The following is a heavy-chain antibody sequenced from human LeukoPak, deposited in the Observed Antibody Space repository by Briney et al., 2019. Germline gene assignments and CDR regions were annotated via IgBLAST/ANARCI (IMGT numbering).Heavy chain of an antibody. J-gene: IGHJ3*01. CDR3: ARDPCITTSCHRPMSHAFDY. CDR1: RYSSAAHG. V-gene: IGHV1-18*01. Sequence: GSVNVSSMVSRYSSAAHGVSWVRQAPGQGLEWMGWIGAYNGNTNYVQKFQGRVTMTTDTSTSTKYMELRSLRSDDTAVYCCARDPCITTSCHRPMSHAFDYWGQGTMVTVSS. D-gene: IGHD2-2*01. CDR2: IGAYNGNT.